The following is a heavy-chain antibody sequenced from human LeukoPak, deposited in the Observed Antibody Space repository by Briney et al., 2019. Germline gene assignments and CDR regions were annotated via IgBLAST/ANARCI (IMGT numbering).Heavy chain of an antibody. V-gene: IGHV1-2*06. J-gene: IGHJ6*03. CDR2: INPNSGDP. CDR3: ARSARHCNNGVCFTDYYIDL. CDR1: GYTFTDSY. Sequence: ASVKVSCKTSGYTFTDSYIHWVRQAPGQGLEWMGRINPNSGDPNYPQKFQGRVTMTRDASISTAYMEMSSLTSDDTAVYYCARSARHCNNGVCFTDYYIDLWGKGTTVIVSS. D-gene: IGHD2-8*01.